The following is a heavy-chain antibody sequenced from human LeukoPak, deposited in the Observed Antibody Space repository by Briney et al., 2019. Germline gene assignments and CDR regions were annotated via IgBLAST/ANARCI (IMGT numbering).Heavy chain of an antibody. Sequence: ASVKVSCKASGGTFSSYAISWVRQAPGQGLEWMGWISAYNGNTNYAQKLQGRVTMTRDMSTSTVYMELSSLRSEDTAVYYCAIGYCRGGSCDDEPGDAFDIWGQGTMVAVSS. CDR3: AIGYCRGGSCDDEPGDAFDI. CDR1: GGTFSSYA. D-gene: IGHD2-15*01. V-gene: IGHV1-18*01. CDR2: ISAYNGNT. J-gene: IGHJ3*02.